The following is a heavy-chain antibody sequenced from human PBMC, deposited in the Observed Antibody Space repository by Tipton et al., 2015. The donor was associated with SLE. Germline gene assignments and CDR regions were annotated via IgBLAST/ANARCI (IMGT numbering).Heavy chain of an antibody. V-gene: IGHV4-30-4*01. CDR2: IYYSGST. Sequence: TLSLTCTVSGGSISSGEYYWSWIRQPPGKGLEWIGYIYYSGSTYYNPSLKSRVTISIDTSKNQFSLKLSSVTAADTAVYYCARALQNYFDYWGQGTLVTVSS. J-gene: IGHJ4*02. CDR3: ARALQNYFDY. CDR1: GGSISSGEYY.